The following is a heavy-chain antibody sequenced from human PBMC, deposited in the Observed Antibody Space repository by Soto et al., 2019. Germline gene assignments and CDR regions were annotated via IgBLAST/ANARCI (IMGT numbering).Heavy chain of an antibody. J-gene: IGHJ4*02. Sequence: GGSLRLSCAASGFTFSDYYMSWIRQAPGKGLEWVSYISSSGSTIYYAGSVKGRFTISRDNAKNSLYLQMNSLRAEDTAVYYCARGRYFDWSHFDYWGQGTLVTVSS. CDR2: ISSSGSTI. CDR3: ARGRYFDWSHFDY. V-gene: IGHV3-11*01. D-gene: IGHD3-9*01. CDR1: GFTFSDYY.